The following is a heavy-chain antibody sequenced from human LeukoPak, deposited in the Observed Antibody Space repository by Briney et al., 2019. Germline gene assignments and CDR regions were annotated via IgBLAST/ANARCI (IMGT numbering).Heavy chain of an antibody. Sequence: GGSLRLSCAASGFTFSSYSMNWVRQAPGKGLEWVSAISSSSSYIYYADSVKGRFTISRDNAKNSLYLQMNSLRAEDTAVYYCARDDGRYYDSSGWDYWGQGTLVTVSS. D-gene: IGHD3-22*01. CDR1: GFTFSSYS. V-gene: IGHV3-21*01. CDR2: ISSSSSYI. J-gene: IGHJ4*02. CDR3: ARDDGRYYDSSGWDY.